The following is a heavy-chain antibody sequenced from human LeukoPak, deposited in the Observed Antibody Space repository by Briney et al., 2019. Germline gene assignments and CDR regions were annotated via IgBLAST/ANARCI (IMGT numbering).Heavy chain of an antibody. Sequence: GGSLRLSCAASGFTFSSYSMNWVRQAPGKGLEWVSYISSSSSTIYYAGSVKGRFTISRDNAKNSLYLQMNSLRAEDTAVYYCARDDAGVDDYWGQGTLVTVSS. D-gene: IGHD3/OR15-3a*01. V-gene: IGHV3-48*01. J-gene: IGHJ4*02. CDR2: ISSSSSTI. CDR3: ARDDAGVDDY. CDR1: GFTFSSYS.